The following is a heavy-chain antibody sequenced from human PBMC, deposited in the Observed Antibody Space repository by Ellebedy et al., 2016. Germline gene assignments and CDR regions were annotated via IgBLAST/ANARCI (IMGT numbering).Heavy chain of an antibody. CDR2: ISRNGDTT. Sequence: GESLKISCAASGFTFNNFVISWVRQAPGKGLEWVSSISRNGDTTYYADSVKGRFTISRHNSKNTLSLQMNSLRVGDTGLYYCAKDSPGYAGILDQWGQGTLVTVSS. CDR1: GFTFNNFV. D-gene: IGHD2-2*01. CDR3: AKDSPGYAGILDQ. J-gene: IGHJ5*02. V-gene: IGHV3-23*01.